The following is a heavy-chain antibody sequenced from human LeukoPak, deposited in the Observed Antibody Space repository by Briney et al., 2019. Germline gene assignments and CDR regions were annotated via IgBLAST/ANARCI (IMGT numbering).Heavy chain of an antibody. V-gene: IGHV1-69*05. Sequence: SVKVSCKASGGTFSSYAISWVRQAPGQGLEWMGGIIPIFGTANYAQKFQGRVTITTDESTSTAYMELSSLRSEDTAVYYCARGLAYCGGDCYSGDAFDIRGQGTMVTVSS. CDR1: GGTFSSYA. CDR2: IIPIFGTA. CDR3: ARGLAYCGGDCYSGDAFDI. D-gene: IGHD2-21*02. J-gene: IGHJ3*02.